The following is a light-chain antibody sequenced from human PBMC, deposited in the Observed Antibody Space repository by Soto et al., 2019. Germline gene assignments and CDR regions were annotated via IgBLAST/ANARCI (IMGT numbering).Light chain of an antibody. J-gene: IGLJ1*01. V-gene: IGLV2-14*03. Sequence: QSVLTQPASVSGSPGQSITISCTGTSSDVGGYNYVSWYQQHPGKAPKFMIYDVSSRPSGVSNRFSGSKSGNTASLTISGLQAEDEADYYCCSYTTCNTPQIVFGPGTMVTVL. CDR2: DVS. CDR1: SSDVGGYNY. CDR3: CSYTTCNTPQIV.